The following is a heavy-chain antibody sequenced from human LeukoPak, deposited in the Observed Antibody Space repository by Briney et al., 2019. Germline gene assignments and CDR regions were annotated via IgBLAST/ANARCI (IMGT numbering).Heavy chain of an antibody. V-gene: IGHV1-69*13. CDR3: ASVQGGSGSTLENHYYYYGMDV. J-gene: IGHJ6*02. CDR1: GGTFSSYA. Sequence: TVKVSCKASGGTFSSYAISWVRQAPGQGREWMGGIIPIFGTANYAQKFQGRVTITADESTSTAYMELSSLRSEDTAVYYCASVQGGSGSTLENHYYYYGMDVWGQGTTVTVSS. D-gene: IGHD3-10*01. CDR2: IIPIFGTA.